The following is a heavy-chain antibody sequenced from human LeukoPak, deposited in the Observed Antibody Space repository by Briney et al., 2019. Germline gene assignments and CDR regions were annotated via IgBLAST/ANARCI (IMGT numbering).Heavy chain of an antibody. CDR3: ARNPNYYDSSGYYYYGMDV. J-gene: IGHJ6*02. Sequence: SETLSLTCTVSGGSISSYYWSWIRQPPGKGLEWIGYIYYSGSTNYNPSLKSRVTISVDTSKNQFSLKLSSVTAADTAVYYCARNPNYYDSSGYYYYGMDVWGQGTTVTVS. CDR2: IYYSGST. CDR1: GGSISSYY. D-gene: IGHD3-22*01. V-gene: IGHV4-59*01.